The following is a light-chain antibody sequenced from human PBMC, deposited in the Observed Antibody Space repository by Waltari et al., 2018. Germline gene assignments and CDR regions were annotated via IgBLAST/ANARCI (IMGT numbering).Light chain of an antibody. V-gene: IGKV3-20*01. CDR3: QHYVRLPVT. CDR2: GAS. CDR1: QSVSRA. J-gene: IGKJ1*01. Sequence: EIVLTQSPGTLSLSPGERVTLSCRASQSVSRALAWYQQKPGEAPRLLIYGASSRATGIPDRFSGSGSGTDFSLTISRLEPGDFAVYYCQHYVRLPVTFGQGTKVEIK.